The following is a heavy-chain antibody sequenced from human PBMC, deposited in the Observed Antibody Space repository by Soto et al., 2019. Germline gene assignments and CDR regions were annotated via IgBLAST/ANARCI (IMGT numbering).Heavy chain of an antibody. Sequence: GGSLRLSCAASGFTFSSYAMHWVRQAPGKGLEWVAVISYDGSNKYYADSVKGRFTISRDNSKNTLYLQMNSLRAEDTAVYYWARHSSGSLDGAFDIWGQGTMVTVSS. J-gene: IGHJ3*02. CDR1: GFTFSSYA. D-gene: IGHD1-26*01. V-gene: IGHV3-30-3*01. CDR2: ISYDGSNK. CDR3: ARHSSGSLDGAFDI.